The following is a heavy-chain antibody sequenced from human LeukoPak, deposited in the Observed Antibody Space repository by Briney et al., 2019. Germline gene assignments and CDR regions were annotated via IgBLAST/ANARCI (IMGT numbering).Heavy chain of an antibody. V-gene: IGHV3-21*01. D-gene: IGHD1-26*01. J-gene: IGHJ4*02. Sequence: PGGSLRLCCAASGFTFSSYSMNWVRHAPGKGLEWVSSISSSSSYIYYADSVKGRFAISRDNAKNSLYLQMNSLRAEDTAVYYCARDSGVGATDFDYWGQGTLVTVSS. CDR1: GFTFSSYS. CDR3: ARDSGVGATDFDY. CDR2: ISSSSSYI.